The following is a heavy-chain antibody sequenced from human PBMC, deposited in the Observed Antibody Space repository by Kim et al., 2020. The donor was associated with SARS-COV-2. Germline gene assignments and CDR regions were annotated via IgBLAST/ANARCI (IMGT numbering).Heavy chain of an antibody. CDR2: IYYSGST. Sequence: SETLSLTCTVSGGSISSYYWSWIRQPPGKGLEWIGYIYYSGSTNYNPSLKSRVTISVDTSKNQFSLKLSSVTAADTAVYYCARGPSKLLRYYYGMDVWGQGTTVTVSS. J-gene: IGHJ6*02. CDR3: ARGPSKLLRYYYGMDV. CDR1: GGSISSYY. D-gene: IGHD2-2*01. V-gene: IGHV4-59*01.